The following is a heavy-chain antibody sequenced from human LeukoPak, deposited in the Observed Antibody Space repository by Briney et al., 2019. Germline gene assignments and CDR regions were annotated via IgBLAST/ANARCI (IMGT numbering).Heavy chain of an antibody. V-gene: IGHV3-30*18. CDR3: AKWGCSGGSCYPFDY. J-gene: IGHJ4*02. Sequence: GGSLRLSCAASGFTFSSYGMHGVRQAPGRGLEGVAVISYDGSNKYYADSVKGRFTISRDNSKNTLYLQMNSLRAEDTAVYYCAKWGCSGGSCYPFDYWGQGTLVTVSS. CDR2: ISYDGSNK. CDR1: GFTFSSYG. D-gene: IGHD2-15*01.